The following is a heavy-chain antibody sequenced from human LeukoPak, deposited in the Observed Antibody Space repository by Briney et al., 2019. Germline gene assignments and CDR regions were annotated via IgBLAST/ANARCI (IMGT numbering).Heavy chain of an antibody. V-gene: IGHV1-2*02. J-gene: IGHJ4*02. CDR2: INPKNAGT. Sequence: GASVKVSCKASGYTFTGHYMHWVRQAHGQGLEWMGWINPKNAGTNFAQRFQGRVTMTRDTSISTVYMELSRLRSDDTALYYCARTLYIAAVPGGFDYWGQGTLVTVSS. CDR1: GYTFTGHY. D-gene: IGHD6-13*01. CDR3: ARTLYIAAVPGGFDY.